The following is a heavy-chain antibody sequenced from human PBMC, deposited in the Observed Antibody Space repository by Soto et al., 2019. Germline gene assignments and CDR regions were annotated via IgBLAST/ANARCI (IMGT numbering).Heavy chain of an antibody. CDR2: IIPILGIA. J-gene: IGHJ4*02. CDR3: ARTGPGSSGGRNY. V-gene: IGHV1-69*02. D-gene: IGHD2-15*01. Sequence: QVQLVHSGAEVKKPGSSVKVSCKASGGTFSSYTISWVRQAPGQGLEWMGRIIPILGIANYAQKFQGRVTITADKSTSTAYMELSSLRSEDTAVYYCARTGPGSSGGRNYWGQGTLVTVSS. CDR1: GGTFSSYT.